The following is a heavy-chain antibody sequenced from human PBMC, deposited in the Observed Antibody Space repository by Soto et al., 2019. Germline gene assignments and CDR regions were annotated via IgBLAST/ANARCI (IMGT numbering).Heavy chain of an antibody. V-gene: IGHV3-11*01. CDR3: ARVGQDYYYGMDV. CDR2: MSSSGGTI. D-gene: IGHD3-16*01. Sequence: VGSLRLSCAASGFTFSDYYMSWIRQAPGKGLEWVSYMSSSGGTIYYADSVKGRFTISRDNIKNSLSLQMNTLRAEDTAVYYCARVGQDYYYGMDVWGQGTTVTVSS. J-gene: IGHJ6*02. CDR1: GFTFSDYY.